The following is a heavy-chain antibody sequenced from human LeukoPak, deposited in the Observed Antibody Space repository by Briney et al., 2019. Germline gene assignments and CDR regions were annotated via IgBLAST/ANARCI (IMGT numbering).Heavy chain of an antibody. Sequence: ASVKVSCTASGYSFTNFDINWVRQATGQGIEWMGWMNPNSGNKGYAQKFQGRVTMTMNTSIRTAYMELSSLRSEDRAVYYCARGPQWRGDYYYMDVWGRGTTVTVSS. CDR1: GYSFTNFD. J-gene: IGHJ6*03. CDR2: MNPNSGNK. V-gene: IGHV1-8*01. CDR3: ARGPQWRGDYYYMDV. D-gene: IGHD6-19*01.